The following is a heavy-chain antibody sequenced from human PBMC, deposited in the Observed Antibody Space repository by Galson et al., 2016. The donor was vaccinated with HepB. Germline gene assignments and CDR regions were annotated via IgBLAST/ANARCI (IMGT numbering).Heavy chain of an antibody. Sequence: SLKLSCAVSGFDFSSYSVKWVRQAPGKGLEWVSSISGSGIDTYYAESVKGRFTISRDNAKDSPYLQMNSLRVEDTAVYYCARDEPYYSGMDVWGKGTTVTVSS. CDR2: ISGSGIDT. V-gene: IGHV3-21*01. J-gene: IGHJ6*04. CDR1: GFDFSSYS. CDR3: ARDEPYYSGMDV.